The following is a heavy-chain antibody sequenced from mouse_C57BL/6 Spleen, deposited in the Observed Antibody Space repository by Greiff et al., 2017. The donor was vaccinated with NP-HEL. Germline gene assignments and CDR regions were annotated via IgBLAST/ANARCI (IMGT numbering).Heavy chain of an antibody. J-gene: IGHJ4*01. CDR2: INYDGSST. CDR3: ARAGDGYYPYYAMDY. CDR1: GFTFSDYY. V-gene: IGHV5-16*01. D-gene: IGHD2-3*01. Sequence: EVHLVESEGGLVQPGSSMKLSCTASGFTFSDYYMAWVRQVPEKGLEWVANINYDGSSTYYLDSLKSRFIISRDNAKNILYLQMSSLKSEDTATNYCARAGDGYYPYYAMDYWGQGTSVTVSS.